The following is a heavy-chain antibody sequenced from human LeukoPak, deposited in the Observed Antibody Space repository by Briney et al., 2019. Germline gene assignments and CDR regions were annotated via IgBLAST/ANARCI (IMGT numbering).Heavy chain of an antibody. Sequence: SETLSLTCTVSGGSISSSSYYWGWIRQPPGKGLEWIGSIYYSGSTYYNPSLKSRVTISVDTSKNQFSLKLSSVTAADTAVYYCARHYAIVVADCFDYWGQGTLLTVSS. CDR3: ARHYAIVVADCFDY. J-gene: IGHJ4*02. V-gene: IGHV4-39*01. CDR1: GGSISSSSYY. CDR2: IYYSGST. D-gene: IGHD6-19*01.